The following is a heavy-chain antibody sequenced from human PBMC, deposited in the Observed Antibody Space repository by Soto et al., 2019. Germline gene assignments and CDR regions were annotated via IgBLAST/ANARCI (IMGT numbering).Heavy chain of an antibody. Sequence: QVQLQQWGAGLLKPSETLSLTCAVYGGFVSSGSYYWSWIRQPPGKGLEWIGEMSHSGGTNFNPSHKGRVTISVDTSKNQFSLKMSSVTAADTALYYCARVERGTATTVVDAFDIWGPGTMVTVSS. CDR1: GGFVSSGSYY. CDR2: MSHSGGT. V-gene: IGHV4-34*01. D-gene: IGHD2-21*02. J-gene: IGHJ3*02. CDR3: ARVERGTATTVVDAFDI.